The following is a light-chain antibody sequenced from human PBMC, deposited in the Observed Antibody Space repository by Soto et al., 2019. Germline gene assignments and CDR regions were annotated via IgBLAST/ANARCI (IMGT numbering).Light chain of an antibody. V-gene: IGKV1-5*01. CDR1: QSISSW. Sequence: DIQMTQSPSTLSASVGDRVTITCRASQSISSWLAWYQQKPGKAPKLLIYDASSLESGVPSRFRGSGSGTEFTLSISSLQPDDFANYYCQQYNSMEGTFGQGTKVDIK. J-gene: IGKJ1*01. CDR2: DAS. CDR3: QQYNSMEGT.